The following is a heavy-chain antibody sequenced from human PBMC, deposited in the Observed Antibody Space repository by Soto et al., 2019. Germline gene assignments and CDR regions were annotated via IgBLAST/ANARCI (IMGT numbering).Heavy chain of an antibody. Sequence: PGGSLRLSCAASGFTFNTFWMSWVRQSPGKGLEWVANIKHDGSETYYADSVKGRFTISRDNAKNSLFLQMNTLRTEDTAVYYCVKDLVPGGADVWGQGTTVTVSS. CDR1: GFTFNTFW. CDR2: IKHDGSET. D-gene: IGHD2-2*01. V-gene: IGHV3-7*03. CDR3: VKDLVPGGADV. J-gene: IGHJ6*02.